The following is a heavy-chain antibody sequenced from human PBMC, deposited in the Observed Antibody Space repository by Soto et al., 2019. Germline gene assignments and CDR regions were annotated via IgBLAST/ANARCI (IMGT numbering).Heavy chain of an antibody. J-gene: IGHJ5*02. D-gene: IGHD1-7*01. V-gene: IGHV1-18*01. CDR3: ARDHKGWNYGWFDP. CDR1: GYIFTTYG. CDR2: ISGYNGNT. Sequence: ASVKVSCKASGYIFTTYGISWVRQAPGQGLEWMGRISGYNGNTKYAQKFQDRVTMTTDTSTSTAYMELRSLRSDDTAVYYCARDHKGWNYGWFDPWGQGALVTVSS.